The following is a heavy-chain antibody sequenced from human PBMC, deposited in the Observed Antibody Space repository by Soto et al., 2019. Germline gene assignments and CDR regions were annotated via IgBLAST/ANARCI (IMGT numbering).Heavy chain of an antibody. J-gene: IGHJ4*02. Sequence: ASVTVSCKASGYTFTSYDINWVRQATGQGLEWMGWMNPNSGNTGDAQKFQGRVTMTRNTSISTAYMELSSLRSEDTAVYYCARGGVFFFAAPTNPFDYWGRGTLVTVSS. V-gene: IGHV1-8*01. D-gene: IGHD3-10*01. CDR3: ARGGVFFFAAPTNPFDY. CDR2: MNPNSGNT. CDR1: GYTFTSYD.